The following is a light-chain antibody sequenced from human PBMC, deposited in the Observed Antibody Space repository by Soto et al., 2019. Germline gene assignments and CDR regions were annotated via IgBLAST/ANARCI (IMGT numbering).Light chain of an antibody. J-gene: IGKJ2*01. V-gene: IGKV1-33*01. CDR3: QQYDNLPRT. Sequence: DIQMTQSPSSLSASVRDRVTITCQASQDITNFLNWYQQKPGKAPKLLIYDASNLQTGVPSRFSGGGSGTDCTFTISNLQPEDVATYYCQQYDNLPRTFGQGTKLEI. CDR1: QDITNF. CDR2: DAS.